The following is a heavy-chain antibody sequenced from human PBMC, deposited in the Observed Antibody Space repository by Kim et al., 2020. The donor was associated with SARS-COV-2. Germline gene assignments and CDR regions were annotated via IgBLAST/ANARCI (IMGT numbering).Heavy chain of an antibody. CDR3: AREWDF. CDR1: GFSFNIYW. J-gene: IGHJ4*02. CDR2: IKEDGSKK. Sequence: GGSLRLSCAASGFSFNIYWMTWVRQAPGKGLEWVANIKEDGSKKHYVDPVKGRFTISRDNAKKSVYLQMNSLRADDTAVYFCAREWDFWGQGTLFTVSS. V-gene: IGHV3-7*03. D-gene: IGHD1-26*01.